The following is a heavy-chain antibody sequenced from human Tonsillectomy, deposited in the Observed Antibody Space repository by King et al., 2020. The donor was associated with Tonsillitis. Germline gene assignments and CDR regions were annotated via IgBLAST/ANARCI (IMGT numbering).Heavy chain of an antibody. CDR2: FYQSGGT. D-gene: IGHD6-19*01. Sequence: QLQESGPGLVKPSETLSLTCTVSGGSISSYYWSWIRQSPGKGLEWIGYFYQSGGTNYNPSLQSRVTIRIDTSKNQFSLKLTSVTAADTAVYYCAQSTSGWYSPFDSWGQGTLVTVSS. J-gene: IGHJ4*02. V-gene: IGHV4-59*01. CDR3: AQSTSGWYSPFDS. CDR1: GGSISSYY.